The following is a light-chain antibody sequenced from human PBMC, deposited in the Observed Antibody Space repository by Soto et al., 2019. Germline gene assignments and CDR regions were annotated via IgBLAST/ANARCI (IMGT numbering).Light chain of an antibody. V-gene: IGLV1-44*01. J-gene: IGLJ1*01. CDR1: SSNIGSNT. CDR3: EAWDDRLKGPRYV. CDR2: SNN. Sequence: QSVLTQPPSASGTPGQRVTISCSGSSSNIGSNTVNWYQQLPGTAPKLLIYSNNQRPSGVPDRFSGSKSGTSASLAISGLQSEDEAEYYCEAWDDRLKGPRYVFGTGNKVTVL.